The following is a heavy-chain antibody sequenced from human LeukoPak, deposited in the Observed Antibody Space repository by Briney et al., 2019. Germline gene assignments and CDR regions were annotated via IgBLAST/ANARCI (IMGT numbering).Heavy chain of an antibody. Sequence: SSETLSLTCTVSGGSISSYYWSWIRQPPGKGLEWIGYIFYSGSTNYNPSLNSRLTISVGTSKNQVSLKLSSVTAADTAVYYCARLFTTGNHDYWGQGTLVTVSS. J-gene: IGHJ4*02. D-gene: IGHD1-14*01. V-gene: IGHV4-59*01. CDR2: IFYSGST. CDR3: ARLFTTGNHDY. CDR1: GGSISSYY.